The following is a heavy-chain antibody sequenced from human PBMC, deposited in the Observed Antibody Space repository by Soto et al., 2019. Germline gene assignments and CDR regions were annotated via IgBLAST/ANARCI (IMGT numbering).Heavy chain of an antibody. V-gene: IGHV4-34*01. D-gene: IGHD6-13*01. J-gene: IGHJ6*02. CDR3: ARGLPSSSWTIYYYYGMDV. CDR2: INHSGST. Sequence: QVQLQQWGAGLLKPSETLSLTCAVYGGSFSGYYWSWIRQPPGKGLEWIGEINHSGSTNYNPSLKSRVTISVDTSKNQFSLKLSSVTAADTAVYYCARGLPSSSWTIYYYYGMDVWGQGTTVTVSS. CDR1: GGSFSGYY.